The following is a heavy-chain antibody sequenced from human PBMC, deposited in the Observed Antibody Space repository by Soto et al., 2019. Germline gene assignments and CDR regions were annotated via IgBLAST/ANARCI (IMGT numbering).Heavy chain of an antibody. V-gene: IGHV3-72*01. CDR1: GFTFSDYY. Sequence: EVQLVESGGGLVQPGGSLRLSCAGSGFTFSDYYIDWVRQAPGKGLEWVGRSRDKGNSYSTDYAASVKGRFPISRDASKNSLLLQMNSLQTEDTALYYCTRCITGTTSSVYWGQGTLVTVSS. CDR2: SRDKGNSYST. CDR3: TRCITGTTSSVY. J-gene: IGHJ4*02. D-gene: IGHD1-7*01.